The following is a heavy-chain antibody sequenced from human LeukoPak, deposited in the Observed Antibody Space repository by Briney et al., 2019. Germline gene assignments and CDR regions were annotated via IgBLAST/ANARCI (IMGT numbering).Heavy chain of an antibody. J-gene: IGHJ3*02. D-gene: IGHD1-1*01. CDR3: ARQPRYPNAFDI. Sequence: SETLSLTCTVSGGSISNGSYYWSWIRQPPGKGLEWIEEIYHSGSTNYNPSLKSRVTISVDKSKNQFSLKLSSVTAADTAVYYCARQPRYPNAFDIWGQGTMVTVSS. CDR1: GGSISNGSYY. CDR2: IYHSGST. V-gene: IGHV4-39*07.